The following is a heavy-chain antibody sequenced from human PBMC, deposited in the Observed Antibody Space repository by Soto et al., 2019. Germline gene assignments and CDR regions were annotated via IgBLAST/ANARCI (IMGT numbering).Heavy chain of an antibody. CDR2: IYYSVTT. CDR1: GGSLTSNGYY. J-gene: IGHJ3*02. Sequence: QVHLQESGPGLVKPSQTLSLTCTVSGGSLTSNGYYWSWIRQRPEKGLEWLGYIYYSVTTHFNPSLKSRLSISMDTSNNQSSLNLTSVTAADTAVYFCARDLLYRAVFEIWGQGTLVTVSA. D-gene: IGHD3-3*01. CDR3: ARDLLYRAVFEI. V-gene: IGHV4-31*03.